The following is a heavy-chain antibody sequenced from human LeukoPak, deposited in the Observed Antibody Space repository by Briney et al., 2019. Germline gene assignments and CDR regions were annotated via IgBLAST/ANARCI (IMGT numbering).Heavy chain of an antibody. CDR1: GGSFSGYY. Sequence: SETLSLTCAVYGGSFSGYYWSWIRQPPGKGLEWIGRIYTSGSTNYNPSLKSRVTMSVDTSKNQFSLKLSSVTAADTAVYYCARGAYYDFWSGYYEGRGAFDIWGQGTMVTVSS. CDR3: ARGAYYDFWSGYYEGRGAFDI. D-gene: IGHD3-3*01. V-gene: IGHV4-59*10. CDR2: IYTSGST. J-gene: IGHJ3*02.